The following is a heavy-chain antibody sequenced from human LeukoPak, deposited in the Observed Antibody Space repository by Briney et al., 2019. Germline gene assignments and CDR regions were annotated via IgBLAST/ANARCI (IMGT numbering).Heavy chain of an antibody. V-gene: IGHV3-23*01. CDR3: AKGPQDNSLGY. D-gene: IGHD2-15*01. J-gene: IGHJ4*02. Sequence: GRSLRLSCAASGFTFSSYAMHWVRQAPGKGLEWVSAISGSGGSTYYADSARGRFTISRDNSKNTLYLQMNSLRAEDTAVYYCAKGPQDNSLGYWGQGTLVTVSS. CDR1: GFTFSSYA. CDR2: ISGSGGST.